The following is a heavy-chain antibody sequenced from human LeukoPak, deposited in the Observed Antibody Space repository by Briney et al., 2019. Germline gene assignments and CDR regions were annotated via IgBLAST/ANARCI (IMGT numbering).Heavy chain of an antibody. CDR2: MHPGGTT. Sequence: PSETLSLTCTVSGDSVSNYYWSWIRQSPGKGLEWIAFMHPGGTTKCSPSLMSRVAMSVDTSNNQFSLTLTSLTAADTAVYYCARYGVVIASTFYYMDVWGKGTAVTVSS. CDR1: GDSVSNYY. D-gene: IGHD2-15*01. J-gene: IGHJ6*03. CDR3: ARYGVVIASTFYYMDV. V-gene: IGHV4-59*02.